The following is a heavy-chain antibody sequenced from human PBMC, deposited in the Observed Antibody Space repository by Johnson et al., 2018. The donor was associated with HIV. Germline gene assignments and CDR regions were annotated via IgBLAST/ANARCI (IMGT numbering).Heavy chain of an antibody. CDR3: ARDDTWGDAFDI. CDR1: GFTFDDYA. V-gene: IGHV3-9*01. Sequence: VQLVESGGGVVQPGRSLRLSCVASGFTFDDYAMHWVRQAPGKGLEWVSGISWNSGNIAYADSVKGRFTNSRDNAKNSLYLQMNSLRAEDTAVYYCARDDTWGDAFDIWGQGTMVTVSS. J-gene: IGHJ3*02. D-gene: IGHD1-26*01. CDR2: ISWNSGNI.